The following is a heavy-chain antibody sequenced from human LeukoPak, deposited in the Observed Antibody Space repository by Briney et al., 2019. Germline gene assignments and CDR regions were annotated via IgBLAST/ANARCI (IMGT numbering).Heavy chain of an antibody. CDR3: ARGRRIAVAYFDY. D-gene: IGHD6-19*01. Sequence: PSETLSLTCAVYGGSFSGYYWSWIRQPPGKGLEWIGEINHSGSTNYNPSLKSRVTISVDTSKNQFPLKLSSVTAADTAVYYCARGRRIAVAYFDYWDQGTLVTVSS. V-gene: IGHV4-34*01. J-gene: IGHJ4*02. CDR2: INHSGST. CDR1: GGSFSGYY.